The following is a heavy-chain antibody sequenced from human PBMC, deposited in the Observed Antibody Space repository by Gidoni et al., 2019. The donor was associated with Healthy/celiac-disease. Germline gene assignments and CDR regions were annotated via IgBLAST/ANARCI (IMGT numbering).Heavy chain of an antibody. V-gene: IGHV3-23*01. CDR1: GFTFSSDA. J-gene: IGHJ4*02. D-gene: IGHD6-13*01. Sequence: EVQLLESGGGLVQPGGSLRLSCAASGFTFSSDAMSWVRQAPGKGLEWVSAISGSGGSTYYADSVKGRFTISRDNSKNTLYLQMNSLRAEDTAVYYCAKDLVYSSRAFDYWGQGTLVTVSS. CDR3: AKDLVYSSRAFDY. CDR2: ISGSGGST.